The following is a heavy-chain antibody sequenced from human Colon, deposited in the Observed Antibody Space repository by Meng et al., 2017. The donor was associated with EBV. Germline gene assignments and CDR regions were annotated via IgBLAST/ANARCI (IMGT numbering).Heavy chain of an antibody. Sequence: VDLQGSGPGLGKPSGTLSLTCAVSGGSISSSHWWTWVRQPPGKGLEWIGEVYHTGSTKYNPSLKSRLTISVDKSKNQFSLNLTSVTAADTAVYYCARVWQSLTAFFDSWGQGTLVTVSS. CDR1: GGSISSSHW. D-gene: IGHD2-21*01. CDR3: ARVWQSLTAFFDS. J-gene: IGHJ4*02. CDR2: VYHTGST. V-gene: IGHV4-4*02.